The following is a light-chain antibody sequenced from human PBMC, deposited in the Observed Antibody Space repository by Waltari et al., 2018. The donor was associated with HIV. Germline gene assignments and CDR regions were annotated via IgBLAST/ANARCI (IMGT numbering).Light chain of an antibody. CDR3: QHYHSDPPT. CDR1: QGISNS. Sequence: IRMTQSPSSFSASIGDRVTITCRASQGISNSVAWYQQKPGAAPKLLIYDASVLQSGVQSMFSGGGSGSDFSLTISCLQSEDFATYYCQHYHSDPPTFGPGTRVEIK. CDR2: DAS. J-gene: IGKJ1*01. V-gene: IGKV1-8*01.